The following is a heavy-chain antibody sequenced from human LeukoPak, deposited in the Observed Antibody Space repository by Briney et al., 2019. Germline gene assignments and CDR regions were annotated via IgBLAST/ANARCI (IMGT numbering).Heavy chain of an antibody. J-gene: IGHJ1*01. Sequence: PGGSLRLSCAASGFTLSSYAMTWVRQVSGKGLEWVSVISGSGGSTYYADSVKGRFTISRDNSKNTLYLQMNSLRAEDTAVYYCAKPLQATVVTPEYFQHWGQGTLVTVSS. CDR2: ISGSGGST. CDR1: GFTLSSYA. V-gene: IGHV3-23*01. CDR3: AKPLQATVVTPEYFQH. D-gene: IGHD4-23*01.